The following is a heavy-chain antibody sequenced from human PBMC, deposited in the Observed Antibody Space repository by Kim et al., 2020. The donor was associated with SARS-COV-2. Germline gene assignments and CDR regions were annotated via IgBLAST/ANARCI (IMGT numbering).Heavy chain of an antibody. J-gene: IGHJ4*02. CDR3: ATNSYGYYYFDY. D-gene: IGHD5-18*01. Sequence: SYADSVKGRFTISRDNSKNTLYLQMNSLRAEDTAVYYCATNSYGYYYFDYWGQGTLVTVSS. V-gene: IGHV3-23*01.